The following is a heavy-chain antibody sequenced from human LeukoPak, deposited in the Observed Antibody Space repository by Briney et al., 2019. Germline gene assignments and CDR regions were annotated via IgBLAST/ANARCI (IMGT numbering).Heavy chain of an antibody. CDR2: INHSRST. CDR3: ARGSRYGGNSPYYGMDV. V-gene: IGHV4-34*01. CDR1: GGSFSGYY. D-gene: IGHD4-23*01. J-gene: IGHJ6*02. Sequence: PSETLSLTCAVYGGSFSGYYWSWIRQPLGKGLEWIGEINHSRSTNYNPSLKSRVTISVDTSKNQFSLKLSSVTAADTAVYYCARGSRYGGNSPYYGMDVWGQGTTVTVSS.